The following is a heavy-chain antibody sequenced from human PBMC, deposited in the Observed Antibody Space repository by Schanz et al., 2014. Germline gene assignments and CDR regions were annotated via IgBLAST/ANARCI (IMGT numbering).Heavy chain of an antibody. J-gene: IGHJ4*02. V-gene: IGHV3-23*04. CDR2: ISGSGGDT. D-gene: IGHD3-9*01. CDR1: GFTFISYD. CDR3: AKDHAGSDILTALGN. Sequence: AQLVESGGGVVQPGRSLRLSCVASGFTFISYDIHWVRQAPGKGLEWVSTISGSGGDTYPADSVKGRFTISRDNSKNTLYLQMNSLRAEDTAVYYCAKDHAGSDILTALGNWGQGTLVTVSS.